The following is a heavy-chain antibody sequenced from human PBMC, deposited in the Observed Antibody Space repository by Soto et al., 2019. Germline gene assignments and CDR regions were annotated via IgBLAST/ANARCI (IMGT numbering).Heavy chain of an antibody. V-gene: IGHV4-34*01. D-gene: IGHD1-1*01. CDR3: ARGWRLDP. J-gene: IGHJ5*02. CDR2: INHSGTT. CDR1: GGSFSGYQ. Sequence: SETLSLTCGVYGGSFSGYQLNWIRQSPGQGLEWIGEINHSGTTKYNPSLESRINLSVDTSKKQFSLKMFSVTAADTAIYYCARGWRLDPWGQGTQVTVYS.